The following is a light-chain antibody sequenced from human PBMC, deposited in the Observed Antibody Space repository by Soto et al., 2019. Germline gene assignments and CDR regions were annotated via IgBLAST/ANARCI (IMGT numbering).Light chain of an antibody. Sequence: EVVLTQSPATLSLSPGERATLSCRASQNVGAFLDWYQQKPGQAPRLLIYAASNRATDIPDRFSGSGSGTDFTLTISSLEPEDFAVYYCQQHSHWPPWTFGQGTRVEIQ. J-gene: IGKJ1*01. CDR3: QQHSHWPPWT. CDR1: QNVGAF. CDR2: AAS. V-gene: IGKV3-11*01.